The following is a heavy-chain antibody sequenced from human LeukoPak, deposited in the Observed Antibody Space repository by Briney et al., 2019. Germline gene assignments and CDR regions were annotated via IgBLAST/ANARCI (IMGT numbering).Heavy chain of an antibody. CDR3: ARSGYSSSWYIFAGFDP. J-gene: IGHJ5*02. V-gene: IGHV1-69*13. Sequence: SVKVSCKASGGTFSGYAISWVRQAPGQGLEWMGGIIPIFGTANYAQKFQGRVTITADESTSTAYMELSSLRSEDTAVYYCARSGYSSSWYIFAGFDPWGQGTLVTVSS. CDR1: GGTFSGYA. CDR2: IIPIFGTA. D-gene: IGHD6-13*01.